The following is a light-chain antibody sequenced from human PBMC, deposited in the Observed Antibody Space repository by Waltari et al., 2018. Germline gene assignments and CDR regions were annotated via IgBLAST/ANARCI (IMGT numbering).Light chain of an antibody. Sequence: DIQMTQSPSTLSASVGDRVTITCRASQSISSWLAWYQQKPGKAPKLLIYDASIFESGVPSRFSGSGSGTEFTLTISSLQSDDFGTYYCQQSKSYWTFGPGTKVEIK. J-gene: IGKJ1*01. V-gene: IGKV1-5*01. CDR3: QQSKSYWT. CDR1: QSISSW. CDR2: DAS.